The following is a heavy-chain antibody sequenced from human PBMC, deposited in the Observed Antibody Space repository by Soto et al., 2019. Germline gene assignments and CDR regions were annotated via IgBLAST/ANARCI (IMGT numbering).Heavy chain of an antibody. V-gene: IGHV4-59*01. D-gene: IGHD3-3*01. J-gene: IGHJ6*03. CDR1: GGSISSYY. CDR3: ARAYYDFWSGYTPPKSYYYYMDV. CDR2: IYYSGST. Sequence: LSLTCTVSGGSISSYYWSWIRQPPGKGLEWIGYIYYSGSTNYNPSLKSRVTISVDTSKNQFSLKLSSVTAADTAVYYCARAYYDFWSGYTPPKSYYYYMDVWGKGTTVTVSS.